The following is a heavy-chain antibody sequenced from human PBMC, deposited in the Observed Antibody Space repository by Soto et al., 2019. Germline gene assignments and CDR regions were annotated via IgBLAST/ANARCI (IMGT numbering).Heavy chain of an antibody. D-gene: IGHD3-22*01. J-gene: IGHJ6*04. Sequence: GESLKISCKGSGYSFTIYWIGCVRQMPGKGLEWIGIIYPGDSYTGYSPSFQGQVTISADKSISTAYLQWSSLKASDTAMYYCARHGLRVYESNSDYYYYAMDGWGKGSKVTVS. V-gene: IGHV5-51*01. CDR1: GYSFTIYW. CDR3: ARHGLRVYESNSDYYYYAMDG. CDR2: IYPGDSYT.